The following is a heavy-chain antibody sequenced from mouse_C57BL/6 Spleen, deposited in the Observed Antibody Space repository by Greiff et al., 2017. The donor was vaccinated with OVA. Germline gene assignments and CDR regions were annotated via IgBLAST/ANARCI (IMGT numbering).Heavy chain of an antibody. CDR2: IYPGDGDT. CDR1: GYAFSSSW. J-gene: IGHJ2*01. V-gene: IGHV1-82*01. D-gene: IGHD4-1*01. CDR3: ARERGTGTFDY. Sequence: QVQLQQSGPELVKPGASVKISCKASGYAFSSSWMNWVKQRPGKGLEWIGRIYPGDGDTNYNGKFKGKATLTADKSSSTAYMQLSSLTSEDSAVYFCARERGTGTFDYWGQGTTLTVSS.